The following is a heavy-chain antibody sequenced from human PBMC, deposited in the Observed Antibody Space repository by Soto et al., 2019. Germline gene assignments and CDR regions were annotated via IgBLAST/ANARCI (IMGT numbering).Heavy chain of an antibody. Sequence: SETLYLTCTVSGGSISSSTYYWGWIRQPPGKGLEWIGSIYYSGSTYYNPSLKSRVTISVDTSKNQFSLKLSSVTAADTAVYYCASPKIAFYNWFDPWGQGTLVTVSS. CDR2: IYYSGST. CDR3: ASPKIAFYNWFDP. J-gene: IGHJ5*02. CDR1: GGSISSSTYY. D-gene: IGHD3-3*02. V-gene: IGHV4-39*01.